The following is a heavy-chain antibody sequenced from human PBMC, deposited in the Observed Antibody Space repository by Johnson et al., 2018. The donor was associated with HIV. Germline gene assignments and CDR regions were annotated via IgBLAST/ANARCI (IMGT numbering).Heavy chain of an antibody. CDR2: IYSGGRT. Sequence: MMLVESGGGLVKPGGSLRLSCAASGFTFSDYYMSWIRQAPGKGLECVSGIYSGGRTYYADSVKGRFTISRDNSKNTVYLQMNSLRVEDTAVYYCARGGDDAFDIWGQGTMVTVSS. D-gene: IGHD7-27*01. CDR1: GFTFSDYY. CDR3: ARGGDDAFDI. J-gene: IGHJ3*02. V-gene: IGHV3-66*01.